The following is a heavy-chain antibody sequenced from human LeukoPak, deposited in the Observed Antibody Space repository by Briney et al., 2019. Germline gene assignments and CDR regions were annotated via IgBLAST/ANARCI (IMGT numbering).Heavy chain of an antibody. CDR2: ISYDGSNK. CDR3: ARGEWGYCSSTSCPVPDAFDI. V-gene: IGHV3-30-3*01. J-gene: IGHJ3*02. CDR1: GFTFSSYA. D-gene: IGHD2-2*01. Sequence: PGRSLRLSCAASGFTFSSYAMHWVRQAPGKGLEWVAVISYDGSNKYYADSVKGRFTISRDNSKNTLYLQMNSLRAEDTAVYYCARGEWGYCSSTSCPVPDAFDIWGQGTMATVSS.